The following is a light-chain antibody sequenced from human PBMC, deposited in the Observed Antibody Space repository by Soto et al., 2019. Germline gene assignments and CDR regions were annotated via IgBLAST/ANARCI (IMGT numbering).Light chain of an antibody. V-gene: IGKV1-17*01. J-gene: IGKJ3*01. Sequence: DIQMTQSPSSLSASAGDRVTITCRASQGVRSSLDWYQQKPGKAPKRLIYEISSLQSGVPSRFSGSGSGTEFTLTISSLQPEDFATYYCLQHNSYPFTFGPGTKVDI. CDR1: QGVRSS. CDR3: LQHNSYPFT. CDR2: EIS.